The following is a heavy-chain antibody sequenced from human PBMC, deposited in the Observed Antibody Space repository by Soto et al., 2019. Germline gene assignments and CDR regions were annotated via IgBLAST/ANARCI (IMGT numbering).Heavy chain of an antibody. CDR2: IKSKTDGGTT. D-gene: IGHD3-22*01. V-gene: IGHV3-15*07. CDR3: TTEYYYDSSGYYHFWY. J-gene: IGHJ4*02. Sequence: GGSLRLSCAASGFTFSNAWMNWVRQAPGKGLEWVGRIKSKTDGGTTDYAATVKGRFTISRDDSKNTLYLQMNSLKTEDTAVYYCTTEYYYDSSGYYHFWYWGQGTLVTVSS. CDR1: GFTFSNAW.